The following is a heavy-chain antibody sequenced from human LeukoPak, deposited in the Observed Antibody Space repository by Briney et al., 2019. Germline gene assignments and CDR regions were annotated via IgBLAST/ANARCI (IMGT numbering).Heavy chain of an antibody. D-gene: IGHD3-16*01. CDR2: IYYNGAST. Sequence: SETLSLTCSVSGDSISGYYWSWIRQPPGKRLEWIAYIYYNGASTKYNPSLKSRVTVSVDTSKNQFSLKLSSVTAADTAVYYRARGPGRGGGRLFDYWGQGTLVTVSS. CDR1: GDSISGYY. CDR3: ARGPGRGGGRLFDY. V-gene: IGHV4-59*12. J-gene: IGHJ4*02.